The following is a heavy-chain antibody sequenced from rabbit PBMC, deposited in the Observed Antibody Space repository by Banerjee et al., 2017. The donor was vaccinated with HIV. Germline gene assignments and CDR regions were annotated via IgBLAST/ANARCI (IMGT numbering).Heavy chain of an antibody. CDR3: ARGHYADYVGDGVTGGYYFDL. CDR1: GLDFSNNYD. CDR2: VNVGSGGRT. Sequence: QSLEESGGDLVKPGASLTLTCTASGLDFSNNYDMCWVRQAPGKGLEWIACVNVGSGGRTYYAKWAKGRFIISETSSTTVTLQMTSLTAADTATYFCARGHYADYVGDGVTGGYYFDLWGPGTLVTVS. V-gene: IGHV1S40*01. D-gene: IGHD2-1*01. J-gene: IGHJ4*01.